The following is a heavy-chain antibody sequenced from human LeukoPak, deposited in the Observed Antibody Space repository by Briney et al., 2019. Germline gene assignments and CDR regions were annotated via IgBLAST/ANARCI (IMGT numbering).Heavy chain of an antibody. J-gene: IGHJ1*01. CDR3: AKGPRPHYYDSSGYYPIGPAEYFQH. CDR2: ISGSGGST. V-gene: IGHV3-23*01. D-gene: IGHD3-22*01. CDR1: GFTFSSYA. Sequence: PGGSLRLSCAASGFTFSSYAMSWVRQAPGKGLEWVSAISGSGGSTYYADSVKGRFTISRDNSKNTLYLQMNSLRAEDTAVYYCAKGPRPHYYDSSGYYPIGPAEYFQHWGQGTLVTVSS.